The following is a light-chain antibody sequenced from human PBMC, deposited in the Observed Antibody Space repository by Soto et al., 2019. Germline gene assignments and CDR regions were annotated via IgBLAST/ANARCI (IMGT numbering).Light chain of an antibody. CDR1: TGAVTSGHY. CDR2: DTS. V-gene: IGLV7-46*01. J-gene: IGLJ1*01. CDR3: LLSYSGARGEV. Sequence: QAVVTQEPSLTVSPGGTVTLTCGSSTGAVTSGHYPYWFQQKPGQAPRTLIYDTSNKHSWTPARFSGSLLGGKAALTLSGAQPEDEAEYYCLLSYSGARGEVFGTGTKLTVL.